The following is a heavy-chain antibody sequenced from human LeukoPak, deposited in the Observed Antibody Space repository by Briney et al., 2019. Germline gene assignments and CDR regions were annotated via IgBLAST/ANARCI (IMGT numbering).Heavy chain of an antibody. CDR1: GFTFSSYE. J-gene: IGHJ4*02. CDR2: ISSSGSTI. Sequence: SGGSLRLSCAASGFTFSSYEMNWVRQAPGKGLEWVSYISSSGSTIYYADSVKGRFTISRDNAKKSLYLQMNSLRAEDTAVYYCAREGFAGYSSSWYDYWGQGTLVTVSS. D-gene: IGHD6-13*01. V-gene: IGHV3-48*03. CDR3: AREGFAGYSSSWYDY.